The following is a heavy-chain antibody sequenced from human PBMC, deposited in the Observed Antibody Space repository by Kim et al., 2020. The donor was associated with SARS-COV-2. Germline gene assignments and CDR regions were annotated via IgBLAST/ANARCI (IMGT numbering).Heavy chain of an antibody. CDR3: ARDQPGMGATSRPFDY. V-gene: IGHV1-69*13. Sequence: SVKVSCKASGGTFSSYAISWVRQAPGQGLEWMGGIIPIFGTANYAQKFQGRVTITADESTSTAYMELSSLRSEDTAVYYCARDQPGMGATSRPFDYWGQGTLVTVSS. CDR1: GGTFSSYA. J-gene: IGHJ4*02. CDR2: IIPIFGTA. D-gene: IGHD1-26*01.